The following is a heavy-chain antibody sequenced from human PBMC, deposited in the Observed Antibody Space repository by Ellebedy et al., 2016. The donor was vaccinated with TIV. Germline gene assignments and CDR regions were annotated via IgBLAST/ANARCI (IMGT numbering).Heavy chain of an antibody. V-gene: IGHV3-11*01. D-gene: IGHD1-14*01. CDR1: GFTFSDYY. J-gene: IGHJ4*02. CDR3: ARRRAPGKYFDY. Sequence: GGSLRLXXAASGFTFSDYYMSWIRQAPGKGLEWVSYISSSGSTIYYADSVKGRFTISRDNAKNSLYLQMNSLRAEDTAVYYCARRRAPGKYFDYWGQGTLVTVSS. CDR2: ISSSGSTI.